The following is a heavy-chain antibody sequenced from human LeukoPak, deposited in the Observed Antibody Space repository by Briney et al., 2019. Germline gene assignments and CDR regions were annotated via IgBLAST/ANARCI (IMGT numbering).Heavy chain of an antibody. J-gene: IGHJ4*02. D-gene: IGHD3-22*01. Sequence: GGSLRLSCAASGFTFSSYAMSWVRQAPGKGLEWVSAISDSGGSTYYADSVKGRFTISRDNSKNTLYLQMNSLRAEDTAVYYCAKDLAYYYDSSGPDYWGQGTLVTVSS. V-gene: IGHV3-23*01. CDR3: AKDLAYYYDSSGPDY. CDR2: ISDSGGST. CDR1: GFTFSSYA.